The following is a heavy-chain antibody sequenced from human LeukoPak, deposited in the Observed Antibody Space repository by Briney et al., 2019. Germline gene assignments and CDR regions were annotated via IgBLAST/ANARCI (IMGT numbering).Heavy chain of an antibody. CDR3: ARDGLVVRDGYNYADY. CDR1: GFTFSSYA. Sequence: GGSLRLSCAASGFTFSSYAMHWVRQAPGKRLEWVAVISYDGSNKYYADSVKGRFTISRDNSKNTLYLQMNSLRAEDTAVYYCARDGLVVRDGYNYADYWGQGTLVTVSS. D-gene: IGHD5-24*01. CDR2: ISYDGSNK. J-gene: IGHJ4*02. V-gene: IGHV3-30-3*01.